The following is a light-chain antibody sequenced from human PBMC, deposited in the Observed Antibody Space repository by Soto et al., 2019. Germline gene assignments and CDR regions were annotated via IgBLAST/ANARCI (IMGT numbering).Light chain of an antibody. J-gene: IGKJ1*01. CDR2: AVS. CDR3: QQYNKWPLT. V-gene: IGKV3-15*01. Sequence: EIMMTQSPGTLSASPGERATLSCRASQSVSSNLAWYQQKPGQAPRLLLYAVSTRAAGIPARFSGSGSGTEFTLTISSLQSEEFAVYYCQQYNKWPLTFGQGTKVESK. CDR1: QSVSSN.